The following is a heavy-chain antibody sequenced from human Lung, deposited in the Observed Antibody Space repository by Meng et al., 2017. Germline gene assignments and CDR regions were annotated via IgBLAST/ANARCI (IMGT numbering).Heavy chain of an antibody. CDR2: INHSGST. Sequence: QVQRQQGVEGLVKPSETLSLACVVSGGSFSDYYWSWFRQPPGKGLEWIGEINHSGSTNYNPSLESRATISVDTSQNNLSLKLSSVTAADSAVYYCARGPTTMAHDFDYWGQGTLVTVSS. CDR1: GGSFSDYY. V-gene: IGHV4-34*01. D-gene: IGHD4-11*01. CDR3: ARGPTTMAHDFDY. J-gene: IGHJ4*02.